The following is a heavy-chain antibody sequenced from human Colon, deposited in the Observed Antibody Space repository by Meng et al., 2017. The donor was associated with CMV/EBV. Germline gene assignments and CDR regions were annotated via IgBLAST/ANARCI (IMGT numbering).Heavy chain of an antibody. CDR3: AGVVGTPADYYTMDV. Sequence: ASVKVSCKASGSTFTTYSIAWVRQVPGQGLEWMGLISPNNGNTKYAQRLQDRVSMTTDTTTRTAYMELRGLRSDDSAVKYCAGVVGTPADYYTMDVWGPGTTVTVSS. CDR1: GSTFTTYS. D-gene: IGHD2-2*01. J-gene: IGHJ6*02. CDR2: ISPNNGNT. V-gene: IGHV1-18*01.